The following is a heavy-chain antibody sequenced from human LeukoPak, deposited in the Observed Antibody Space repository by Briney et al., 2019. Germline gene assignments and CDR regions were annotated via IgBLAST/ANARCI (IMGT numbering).Heavy chain of an antibody. CDR1: GFTFSSYS. CDR2: ISSSSSYI. D-gene: IGHD4/OR15-4a*01. V-gene: IGHV3-21*01. CDR3: ANSGHGANVPGYYYYYYMDV. J-gene: IGHJ6*03. Sequence: GGSLRLSCAASGFTFSSYSMNWVRQAPGKGLEWVSSISSSSSYIYYADSVKGRFTISRDNSKNTLYLQMNSLRAEDTAVYYCANSGHGANVPGYYYYYYMDVWGKGTTVTVSS.